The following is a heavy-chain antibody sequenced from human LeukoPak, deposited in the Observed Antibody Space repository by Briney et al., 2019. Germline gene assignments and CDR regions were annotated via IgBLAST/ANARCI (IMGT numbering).Heavy chain of an antibody. Sequence: SVKVSCKASGGTFSSYAISWVRQAPGQGLEWMGRIIPILGIANYAQKFQGRVTITADKSTSTAYMELSSLRSEDTAVYYCARDGGGYCSGGSCLPFDYWGQGTLVTVSS. J-gene: IGHJ4*02. D-gene: IGHD2-15*01. CDR2: IIPILGIA. CDR3: ARDGGGYCSGGSCLPFDY. V-gene: IGHV1-69*04. CDR1: GGTFSSYA.